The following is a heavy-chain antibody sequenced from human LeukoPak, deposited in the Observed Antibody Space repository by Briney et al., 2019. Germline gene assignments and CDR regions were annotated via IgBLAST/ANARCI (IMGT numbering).Heavy chain of an antibody. CDR2: FRESGGT. V-gene: IGHV4-34*01. CDR1: GESLNSYY. J-gene: IGHJ6*02. D-gene: IGHD6-19*01. CDR3: ARAPSRRYSSGWYV. Sequence: PSETLSPTCAVYGESLNSYYWSWIRQAPGKGLEWIGEFRESGGTNYNPSLTSRVTISVDTSKNQFSLKLSSVTAADTAVYYRARAPSRRYSSGWYVWGQGTTVTVSS.